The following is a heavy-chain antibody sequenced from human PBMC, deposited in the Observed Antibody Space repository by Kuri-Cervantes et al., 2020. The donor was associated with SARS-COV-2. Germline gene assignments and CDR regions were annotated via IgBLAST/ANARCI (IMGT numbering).Heavy chain of an antibody. CDR2: IYYSGST. J-gene: IGHJ6*02. CDR3: SLQFLEWAFGVRYYYGMDV. D-gene: IGHD3-3*01. CDR1: GGSISSSSYY. Sequence: SETLSLTCAVSGGSISSSSYYWGWIRQPPGKGLEWIGSIYYSGSTYYNPSLKSRVTISVDTSKNQFSLKLSSVTAADTAVYYCSLQFLEWAFGVRYYYGMDVWGQGTTVTVSS. V-gene: IGHV4-39*01.